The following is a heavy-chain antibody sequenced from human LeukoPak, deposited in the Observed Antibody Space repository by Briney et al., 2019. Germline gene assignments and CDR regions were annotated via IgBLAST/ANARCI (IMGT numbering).Heavy chain of an antibody. D-gene: IGHD5-18*01. CDR2: VNESGGT. V-gene: IGHV4-34*01. J-gene: IGHJ3*02. CDR3: AREVGGYSYGLDAFDI. CDR1: IDSFSNYH. Sequence: SETLSLTCAVYIDSFSNYHWNWIRQTPAKGMEWIGEVNESGGTNISPSLRSRVILSVDTSKNQFSLKLSSVTAADTAVYYCAREVGGYSYGLDAFDIWGQGTMVTVSS.